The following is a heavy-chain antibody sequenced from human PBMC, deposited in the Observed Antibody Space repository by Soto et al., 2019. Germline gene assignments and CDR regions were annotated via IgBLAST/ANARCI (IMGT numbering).Heavy chain of an antibody. CDR2: VSYNGNT. V-gene: IGHV4-59*07. D-gene: IGHD2-15*01. Sequence: QVQLKESGPGLVKPADTLSLKCTVSGGSITPYYWSWIRQTPGGGLEWIGYVSYNGNTNYNPSLKSRVSISADTSKHEFSLKLTSLTAADAAIYFCARQQYTVVTACDVWGQGTMVAVSS. J-gene: IGHJ3*01. CDR1: GGSITPYY. CDR3: ARQQYTVVTACDV.